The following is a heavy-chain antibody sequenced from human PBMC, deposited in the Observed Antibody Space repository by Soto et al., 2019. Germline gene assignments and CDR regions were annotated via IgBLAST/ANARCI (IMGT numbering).Heavy chain of an antibody. J-gene: IGHJ4*02. V-gene: IGHV3-21*06. CDR2: ISIVPNSM. CDR1: GLIFSGHS. CDR3: ARELQSSTEGH. Sequence: GGSLRLSXVASGLIFSGHSFSWVRQAPGKGLEWVSSISIVPNSMYYADSVKGRFTISRDNAKNTMYLEMDSLRVEDTAVYFCARELQSSTEGHWGKGTLVTVS. D-gene: IGHD6-6*01.